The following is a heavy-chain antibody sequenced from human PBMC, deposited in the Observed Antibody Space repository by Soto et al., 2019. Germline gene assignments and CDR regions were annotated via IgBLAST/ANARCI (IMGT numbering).Heavy chain of an antibody. D-gene: IGHD1-1*01. Sequence: QGQLVQSGAEVKKPGASVKVSCKASGYTFTTYYIHWMRQAPGQGLEWMGMFNPYTGGTTYAHKVHRPATMPGDTARNTRYLELRRFRSHDTAVYYCERMWREIGTASDPWGQGALVTVSS. CDR2: FNPYTGGT. CDR3: ERMWREIGTASDP. J-gene: IGHJ5*02. CDR1: GYTFTTYY. V-gene: IGHV1-46*01.